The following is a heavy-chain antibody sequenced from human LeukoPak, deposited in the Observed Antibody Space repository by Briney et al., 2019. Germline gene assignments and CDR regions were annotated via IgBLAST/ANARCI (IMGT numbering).Heavy chain of an antibody. J-gene: IGHJ4*02. CDR2: ISVSGGST. D-gene: IGHD5-24*01. CDR1: GFTFSSYA. CDR3: AKVNWGDGYNSGLDY. V-gene: IGHV3-23*01. Sequence: GGSLRLSCAASGFTFSSYAMSWVRQAPGKGLEWVSAISVSGGSTYYADSVKGRFTISRDNSKKTLYLLMNSLRAEDTAAYYCAKVNWGDGYNSGLDYWGQGTLVTVPS.